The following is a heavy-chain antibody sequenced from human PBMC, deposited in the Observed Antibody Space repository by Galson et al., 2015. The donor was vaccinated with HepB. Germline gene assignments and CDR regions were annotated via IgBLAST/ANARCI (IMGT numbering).Heavy chain of an antibody. CDR2: ISGSGGST. J-gene: IGHJ6*02. Sequence: SLRLSCAASGFMFSSYTMSWVRQAPGKGLEWVSAISGSGGSTYDADSVKGRFTISRDNSKNTLYLQMNSLRAEDTAVYYCAKGRGSSPRNGMDVWGQGTTVTVSS. CDR1: GFMFSSYT. V-gene: IGHV3-23*01. D-gene: IGHD6-13*01. CDR3: AKGRGSSPRNGMDV.